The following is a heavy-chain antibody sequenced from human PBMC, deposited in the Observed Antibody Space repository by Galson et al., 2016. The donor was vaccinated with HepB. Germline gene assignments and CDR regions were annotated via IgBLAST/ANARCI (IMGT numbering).Heavy chain of an antibody. D-gene: IGHD1/OR15-1a*01. J-gene: IGHJ4*02. Sequence: SLRLSCAVSGFTFSDHYMDWVRQAPGKGLEWVGRSRNKANSYSTEYAASVRGRFTVSRDDSKNSLYLQMNSLKTEDTAMYYCVREGRAASKQGKDYFDYWGQGTLVTVSS. CDR1: GFTFSDHY. CDR3: VREGRAASKQGKDYFDY. CDR2: SRNKANSYST. V-gene: IGHV3-72*01.